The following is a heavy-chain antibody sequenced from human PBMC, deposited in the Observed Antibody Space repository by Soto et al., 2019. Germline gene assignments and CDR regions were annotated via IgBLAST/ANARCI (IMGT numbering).Heavy chain of an antibody. D-gene: IGHD3-3*01. CDR1: GFTFSCYA. CDR2: ISGSGGST. J-gene: IGHJ6*04. Sequence: PGGSLRLSCAASGFTFSCYAMSWVRQAPGKGLEWVSAISGSGGSTYYADSVKGRFTISRDNSKNTLYLQMNSLRAEDTAVYYWAKVLVAPLFTIFGVVIFGDGRDVWAKGTTVTVS. V-gene: IGHV3-23*01. CDR3: AKVLVAPLFTIFGVVIFGDGRDV.